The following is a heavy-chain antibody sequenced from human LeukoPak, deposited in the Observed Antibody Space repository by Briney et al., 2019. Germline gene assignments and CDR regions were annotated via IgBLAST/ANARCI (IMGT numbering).Heavy chain of an antibody. V-gene: IGHV3-33*01. CDR2: IWYDGSNK. CDR3: ARDLTQLALFDY. J-gene: IGHJ4*02. Sequence: GGSLRLSCAASGFTFSNCGMHWGRQAPGKGLEWVAVIWYDGSNKYYADSVKGRFTLSRDNSKNTLFLQMNSLRPEDTAVYFCARDLTQLALFDYWGQGTLVTVSS. D-gene: IGHD6-13*01. CDR1: GFTFSNCG.